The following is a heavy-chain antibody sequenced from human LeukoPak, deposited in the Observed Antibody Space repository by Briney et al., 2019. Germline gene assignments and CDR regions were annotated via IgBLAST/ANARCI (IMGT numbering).Heavy chain of an antibody. CDR1: GGSISSYY. D-gene: IGHD2-15*01. Sequence: SETLSLTYTVSGGSISSYYWSWIRQPAGKGLEWIGRIYARGSTNYNPSLKSRVTMSVDTSKNQFSLKLSSVTAADTAVYYCARGRYCSADICSGGDALDIWGQGTMVSVSS. J-gene: IGHJ3*02. CDR2: IYARGST. CDR3: ARGRYCSADICSGGDALDI. V-gene: IGHV4-4*07.